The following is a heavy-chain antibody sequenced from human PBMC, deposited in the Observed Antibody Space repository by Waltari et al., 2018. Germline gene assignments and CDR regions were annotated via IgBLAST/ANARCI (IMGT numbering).Heavy chain of an antibody. V-gene: IGHV1-2*02. J-gene: IGHJ4*02. Sequence: QVQLVQSGAEVKKPGASVKVSCKASGYTFTGNYMHGVRQAPGQGLEWMGWINPNSGGTNYAQKCQGRVTMTRDTSISTAYMELSRLRSDDTAVYYCASNPWADRGDYWGQGTLVTVSS. CDR2: INPNSGGT. D-gene: IGHD1-26*01. CDR3: ASNPWADRGDY. CDR1: GYTFTGNY.